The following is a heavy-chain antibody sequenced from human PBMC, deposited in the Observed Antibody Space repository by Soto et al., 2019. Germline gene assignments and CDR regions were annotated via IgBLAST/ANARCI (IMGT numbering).Heavy chain of an antibody. J-gene: IGHJ4*02. D-gene: IGHD2-2*01. V-gene: IGHV4-31*03. CDR3: ARVPAAMLRYFDY. Sequence: TLSLTCTVSGGSISSGGYYWSWIRQHPGKGLEWIGYIYYSGSTYYSPSLKSRVTISVDTSKNQFSLKLSSVTAADTAVYYCARVPAAMLRYFDYWGQGTLVTVSS. CDR2: IYYSGST. CDR1: GGSISSGGYY.